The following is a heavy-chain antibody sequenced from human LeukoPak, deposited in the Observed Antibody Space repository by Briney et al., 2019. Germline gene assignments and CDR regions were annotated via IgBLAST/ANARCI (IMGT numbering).Heavy chain of an antibody. D-gene: IGHD3-22*01. CDR3: ARGTYDSSGYPSPGWFDP. CDR2: IYYSGST. CDR1: GGSISSGGYY. Sequence: PSQTLSLTCTVSGGSISSGGYYWRWIRQHPGKGLEWIGYIYYSGSTYYNPSLKSRVTISVDTSKNQFSLKLSSVTAADTAVYYCARGTYDSSGYPSPGWFDPWGQGTLVTVSS. V-gene: IGHV4-31*03. J-gene: IGHJ5*02.